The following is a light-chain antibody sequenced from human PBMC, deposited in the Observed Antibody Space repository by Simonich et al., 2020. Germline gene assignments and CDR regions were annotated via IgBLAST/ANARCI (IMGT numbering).Light chain of an antibody. Sequence: SYELTQPSSVSVSPGQTARITCSGDVLAKKYARWFQQKPGQAPLLVIYKDSERPSGIPWRFSGSSSGTTVTLTISGAQVEDEADYYCYSAADNNLRVFGTGTKVTVL. J-gene: IGLJ1*01. CDR1: VLAKKY. CDR2: KDS. V-gene: IGLV3-27*01. CDR3: YSAADNNLRV.